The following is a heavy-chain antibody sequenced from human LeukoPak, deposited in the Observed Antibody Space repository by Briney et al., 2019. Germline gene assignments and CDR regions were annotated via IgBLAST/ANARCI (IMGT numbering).Heavy chain of an antibody. V-gene: IGHV1-18*01. Sequence: GASVKVSCKASGYTFTSYGISWVRQAPGQGLEWMGWISAYNGNTNYAQKLQGRVTMTTDTSTSTAYMELRSLRSDDTAVYYCARPVRIAAAKGGDDAFDIWGQGTMVTVSS. CDR1: GYTFTSYG. CDR3: ARPVRIAAAKGGDDAFDI. CDR2: ISAYNGNT. D-gene: IGHD6-13*01. J-gene: IGHJ3*02.